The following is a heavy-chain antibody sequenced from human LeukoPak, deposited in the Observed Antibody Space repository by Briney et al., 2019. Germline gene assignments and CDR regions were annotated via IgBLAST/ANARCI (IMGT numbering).Heavy chain of an antibody. CDR2: ISGSGDNT. CDR3: AKGGSSGSYYSFDY. V-gene: IGHV3-23*01. D-gene: IGHD1-26*01. CDR1: GFTFSNYA. J-gene: IGHJ4*02. Sequence: PGGSLRLSCAASGFTFSNYAMSRVRQAPGKGLEWVSAISGSGDNTYYADSVKGRFTISRDNSKNTLFLQMNSLRAEDTAVYYCAKGGSSGSYYSFDYWGQGTLVTVSS.